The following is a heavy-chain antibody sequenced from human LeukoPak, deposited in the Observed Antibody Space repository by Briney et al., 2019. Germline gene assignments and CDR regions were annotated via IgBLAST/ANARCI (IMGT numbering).Heavy chain of an antibody. V-gene: IGHV4-38-2*01. Sequence: SETLSLTCAVSGYSISSGYYWGWIRQSPGTGLEWIGSIYHSGGSYYNPSLKSRVTISEDTFKNQFSLKLSSMSAADTAVYYCATAVVITPFDYWGQGILVTVSS. CDR1: GYSISSGYY. CDR3: ATAVVITPFDY. CDR2: IYHSGGS. D-gene: IGHD3-22*01. J-gene: IGHJ4*02.